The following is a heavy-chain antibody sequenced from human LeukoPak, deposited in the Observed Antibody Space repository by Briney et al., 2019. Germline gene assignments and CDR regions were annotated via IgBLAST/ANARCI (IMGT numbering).Heavy chain of an antibody. CDR1: GYTLTELS. Sequence: GASVKVSCKVSGYTLTELSMHWVRQAPGKGLEWMGGFDPEDGETIYAQKFQGRVTMTEDTSTDTAYVELSSLRSEDTAVYYCATYCSSTSPTESENWFDPWGQGTLVTVSS. CDR3: ATYCSSTSPTESENWFDP. CDR2: FDPEDGET. D-gene: IGHD2-2*01. J-gene: IGHJ5*02. V-gene: IGHV1-24*01.